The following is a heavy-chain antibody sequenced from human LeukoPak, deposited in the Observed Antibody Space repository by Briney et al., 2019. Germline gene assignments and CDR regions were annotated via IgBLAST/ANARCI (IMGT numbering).Heavy chain of an antibody. CDR2: IIPIFGTP. CDR1: GGTFSRYA. Sequence: GSSVKVSCEASGGTFSRYAISWVRQAPGQGLEWMGGIIPIFGTPNYAQKFQGRVTITADKTTSTVYMDVSSLRSEDTGVYYCARLVVPAARGDYYYYSMDVWGKGTTVIVSS. CDR3: ARLVVPAARGDYYYYSMDV. J-gene: IGHJ6*04. V-gene: IGHV1-69*06. D-gene: IGHD2-2*01.